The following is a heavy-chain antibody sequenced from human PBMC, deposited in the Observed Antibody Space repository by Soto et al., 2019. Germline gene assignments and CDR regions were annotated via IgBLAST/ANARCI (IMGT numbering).Heavy chain of an antibody. J-gene: IGHJ6*02. V-gene: IGHV1-46*01. D-gene: IGHD7-27*01. Sequence: ASVKVSCKASGYPFTTYFMNWVRQAPGQGLQWMGRINPIGAGTKYAQGFPGRVTMTTDTSTNTVHLELRSLTSDDTAVSYCARSNSRAFRGGMDVWGQGTTVTVSS. CDR1: GYPFTTYF. CDR3: ARSNSRAFRGGMDV. CDR2: INPIGAGT.